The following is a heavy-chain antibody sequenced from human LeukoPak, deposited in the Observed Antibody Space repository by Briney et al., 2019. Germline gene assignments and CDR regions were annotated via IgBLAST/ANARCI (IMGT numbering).Heavy chain of an antibody. CDR2: MNPNSGNT. CDR1: GYTFTSYD. Sequence: ASVKVSCKASGYTFTSYDINWVRQATGQGLEWMGWMNPNSGNTGYAQKFQGRVTMTRNTSISTAYMELSSLRSEDTAVYYCARGSLVTPYLGFDPWGQGTLVTVSS. CDR3: ARGSLVTPYLGFDP. J-gene: IGHJ5*02. V-gene: IGHV1-8*01. D-gene: IGHD7-27*01.